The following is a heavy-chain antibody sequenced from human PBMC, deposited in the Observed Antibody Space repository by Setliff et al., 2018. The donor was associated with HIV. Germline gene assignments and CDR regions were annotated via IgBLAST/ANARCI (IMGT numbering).Heavy chain of an antibody. CDR1: SGSFSGYY. CDR3: ARGRLRTVTSLIKKRASYTWLDP. J-gene: IGHJ5*02. Sequence: SETLSLTCAVYSGSFSGYYWGWIRQPPGKGLEWIGEIHHSGITNYNPSLKSRVTISLDTSKNQLSLKLTSVSAADTAVYYCARGRLRTVTSLIKKRASYTWLDPWGQGTLVTVSS. D-gene: IGHD3-16*01. CDR2: IHHSGIT. V-gene: IGHV4-34*01.